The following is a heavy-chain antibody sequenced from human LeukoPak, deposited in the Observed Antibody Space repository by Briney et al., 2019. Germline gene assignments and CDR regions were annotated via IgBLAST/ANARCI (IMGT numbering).Heavy chain of an antibody. V-gene: IGHV3-21*01. D-gene: IGHD6-13*01. Sequence: GGSLRLSCVASGFTLSSYNMKWVRQAPGKRLEWVSSISWRNIDIEYADSVKGRFTISRDNDKKSLYLQMNSLRVENTAVYYCARVYSSTWYSGYLHMDVWGKGTTVTVSS. CDR3: ARVYSSTWYSGYLHMDV. CDR1: GFTLSSYN. CDR2: ISWRNIDI. J-gene: IGHJ6*03.